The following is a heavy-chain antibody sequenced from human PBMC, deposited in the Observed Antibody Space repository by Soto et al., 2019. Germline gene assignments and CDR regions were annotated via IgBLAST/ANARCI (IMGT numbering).Heavy chain of an antibody. CDR1: GASISSGDYY. J-gene: IGHJ3*02. CDR3: ATSTRGYQAADADSVSDRGAFDI. CDR2: IYDSGST. Sequence: QVQLQESGPRLVKPSETLSLTCTVSGASISSGDYYWTWIRHHPKKGLEWIGYIYDSGSTYYSPSLKTRVTISVDMSKNQFSLKLSSVTAADTAVYYCATSTRGYQAADADSVSDRGAFDIWGPGTAVTVSS. V-gene: IGHV4-31*03. D-gene: IGHD2-2*01.